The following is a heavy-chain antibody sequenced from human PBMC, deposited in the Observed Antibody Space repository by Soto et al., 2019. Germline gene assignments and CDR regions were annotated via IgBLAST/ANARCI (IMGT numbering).Heavy chain of an antibody. CDR2: IKQDGSEK. J-gene: IGHJ6*02. D-gene: IGHD2-15*01. CDR3: ARDPSVVVVAATPYYYYGMDV. CDR1: GFTFSSYW. V-gene: IGHV3-7*01. Sequence: GGSLRLSCAASGFTFSSYWMSWVRQAPGKGLEWVANIKQDGSEKYYVDSVKGRFTISRDNAKNSLYLQMNSLRAEDTAVYYCARDPSVVVVAATPYYYYGMDVWGQGTTVTVSS.